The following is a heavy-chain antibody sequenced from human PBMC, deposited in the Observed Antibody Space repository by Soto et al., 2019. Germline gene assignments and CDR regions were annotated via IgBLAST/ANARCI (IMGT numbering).Heavy chain of an antibody. J-gene: IGHJ5*02. CDR2: INTNSGDT. D-gene: IGHD1-26*01. V-gene: IGHV1-2*04. Sequence: ASVKVSCKASGYTFTGYHIHWVRQAPGQGLEWTGWINTNSGDTNYAQKFQGWVTMTRDTSINTAYVELSRLRSDDTAVYYCARWVGASNRFDPWGQGSLVTVSS. CDR3: ARWVGASNRFDP. CDR1: GYTFTGYH.